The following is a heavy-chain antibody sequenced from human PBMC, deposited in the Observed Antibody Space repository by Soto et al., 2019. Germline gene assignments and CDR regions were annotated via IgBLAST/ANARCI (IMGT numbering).Heavy chain of an antibody. CDR3: ARGGWYNDY. J-gene: IGHJ4*02. D-gene: IGHD6-19*01. CDR2: IYFSGST. V-gene: IGHV4-59*01. CDR1: GGSMTNNY. Sequence: SETLSLTCTVSGGSMTNNYWSWIRQPPGKRLESIGYIYFSGSTNYNPSLKSRVTIEVDTSKNQFSLKLNSVTAADTAVYYCARGGWYNDYWGQGALVTVSS.